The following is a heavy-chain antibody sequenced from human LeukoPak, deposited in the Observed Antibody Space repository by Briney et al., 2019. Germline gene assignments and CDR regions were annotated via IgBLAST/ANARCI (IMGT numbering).Heavy chain of an antibody. CDR3: VKSPDY. V-gene: IGHV3-64D*06. CDR1: GFTFSSYA. CDR2: IRSNGGST. J-gene: IGHJ4*02. Sequence: PGGSLSLSCSASGFTFSSYAMHWVRQAPGEGLEYVSAIRSNGGSTYYADSVKSRFTISRDNSKNTLYLQMSSLRAEDTAVYYCVKSPDYWGQGTLVTVSS.